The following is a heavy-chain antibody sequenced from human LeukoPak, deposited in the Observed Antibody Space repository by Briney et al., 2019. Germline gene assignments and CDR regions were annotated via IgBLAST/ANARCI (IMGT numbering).Heavy chain of an antibody. J-gene: IGHJ4*02. D-gene: IGHD2-15*01. Sequence: PSETLSLTCAVYGGSFSGYYWSWIRQPPGKGLEWIGEINHSGSTNYNPSLKSRVTISVDTSKNQFSLKLSSVTAADTAVYYCARCPPARGDYWGQGTLVTVSS. CDR1: GGSFSGYY. CDR2: INHSGST. V-gene: IGHV4-34*01. CDR3: ARCPPARGDY.